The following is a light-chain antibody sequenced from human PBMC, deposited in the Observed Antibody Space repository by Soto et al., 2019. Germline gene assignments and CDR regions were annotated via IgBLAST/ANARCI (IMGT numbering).Light chain of an antibody. V-gene: IGKV3-15*01. CDR2: EAS. CDR1: QSINSN. CDR3: KHYKDWSPFT. J-gene: IGKJ4*01. Sequence: EIVMTQSPATLSVSPGEGATLSCRASQSINSNVAWYQQKRRQAPRLLIDEASTRATGIPTRFSGSGCGTEFSLPISSLQSEYFAVYYCKHYKDWSPFTIGGGTQVEIK.